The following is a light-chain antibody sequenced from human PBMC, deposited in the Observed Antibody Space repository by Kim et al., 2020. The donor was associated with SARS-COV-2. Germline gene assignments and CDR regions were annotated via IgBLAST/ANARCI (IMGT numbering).Light chain of an antibody. CDR3: QSYDRSLSGV. Sequence: QSVLTQPPSVSGAPGQRVTISCTGSSSNIGAGHDVYWYQQFPGTAPKLLIYDNTNRPSGVPDRFSGSKSCTSASLAITGLQAEDEADYYCQSYDRSLSGVFGGGTQLTVL. CDR2: DNT. J-gene: IGLJ3*02. CDR1: SSNIGAGHD. V-gene: IGLV1-40*01.